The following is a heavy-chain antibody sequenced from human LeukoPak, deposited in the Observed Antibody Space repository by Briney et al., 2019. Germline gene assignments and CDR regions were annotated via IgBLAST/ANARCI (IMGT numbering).Heavy chain of an antibody. CDR1: GYTFTGYY. V-gene: IGHV1-2*02. J-gene: IGHJ3*02. D-gene: IGHD1-26*01. Sequence: ASVKVSCKASGYTFTGYYIHWVRQAPGQGLEWMGWINPNSGGTNNAQKFQGRVTMTRDTSISTAYMELSRLRSDDTAVYYCARGRGYSGSYWRDDAFDIWGQGTMVTVSS. CDR2: INPNSGGT. CDR3: ARGRGYSGSYWRDDAFDI.